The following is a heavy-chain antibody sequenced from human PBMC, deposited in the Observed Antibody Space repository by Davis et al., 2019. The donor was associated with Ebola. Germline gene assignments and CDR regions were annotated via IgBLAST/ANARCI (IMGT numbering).Heavy chain of an antibody. D-gene: IGHD3-3*01. V-gene: IGHV3-23*01. CDR1: GFVFSNSP. J-gene: IGHJ6*04. CDR3: AKSGLSFGVVKYHYGMDV. Sequence: GESLKISCAVSGFVFSNSPMSWVRQTPGKGLAWVSAISGSGGSTYYADSVKGRFTISRDNSKNTLYLQMNSLRAEDTAVYYCAKSGLSFGVVKYHYGMDVWGKGTTVTVSS. CDR2: ISGSGGST.